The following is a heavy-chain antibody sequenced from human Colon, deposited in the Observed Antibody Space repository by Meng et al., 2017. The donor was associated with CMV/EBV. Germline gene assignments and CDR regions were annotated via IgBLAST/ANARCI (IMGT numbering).Heavy chain of an antibody. CDR1: GFTFSSYS. J-gene: IGHJ4*02. D-gene: IGHD3-22*01. V-gene: IGHV3-21*01. CDR3: AKSPYISEYHYDSSGYFDY. Sequence: GESLKISCAASGFTFSSYSMNWVRQAPGKGLEWVSSISSSSSYIYYADSVKGRFTISRDNAKNSLYLQMNSLRAEDTAVYYCAKSPYISEYHYDSSGYFDYWGQGTLVTVSS. CDR2: ISSSSSYI.